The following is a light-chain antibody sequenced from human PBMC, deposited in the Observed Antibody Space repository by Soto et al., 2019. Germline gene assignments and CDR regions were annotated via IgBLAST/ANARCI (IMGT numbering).Light chain of an antibody. J-gene: IGKJ4*01. CDR1: QSVSSY. CDR2: DAS. V-gene: IGKV3-11*01. Sequence: EIVLTQSPATLSLSPGNRATLSCRASQSVSSYLAWYQQKPGQAPRLLIYDASNRATGIPARFSGSGSGTDFTLTITSLEPEDFAVYYCQQRSNWPSTFGRGTKVEI. CDR3: QQRSNWPST.